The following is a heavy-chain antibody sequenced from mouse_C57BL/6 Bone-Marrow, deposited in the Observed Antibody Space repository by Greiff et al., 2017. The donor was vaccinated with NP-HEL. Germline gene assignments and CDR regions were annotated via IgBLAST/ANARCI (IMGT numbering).Heavy chain of an antibody. V-gene: IGHV5-6*01. CDR2: ISSGGSYT. Sequence: EVNVVESGGDLVKPGGSLKLSCAASGFTFSSYGMSWVRQTPDKRLEWVATISSGGSYTYYPDSVKGRFTISRDNAKNTLYLQMSSLKSEDTAMYYCARHGHYYGTRYFDYWGQGTTLTVSS. D-gene: IGHD1-1*01. CDR3: ARHGHYYGTRYFDY. CDR1: GFTFSSYG. J-gene: IGHJ2*01.